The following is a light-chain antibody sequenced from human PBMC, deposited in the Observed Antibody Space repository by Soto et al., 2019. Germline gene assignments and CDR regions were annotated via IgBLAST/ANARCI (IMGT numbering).Light chain of an antibody. Sequence: QSALTQPRSVSGSPGQSVTFSCTGTSGDIGAYNYVSWYQFHPGKAPKMIIYDVNKRPSGVPDRFSGSKSGNTASLTVSGLQAEDEADYYCSSYAGSNNFYVFGAGTQLTVL. CDR1: SGDIGAYNY. CDR2: DVN. CDR3: SSYAGSNNFYV. J-gene: IGLJ7*01. V-gene: IGLV2-11*01.